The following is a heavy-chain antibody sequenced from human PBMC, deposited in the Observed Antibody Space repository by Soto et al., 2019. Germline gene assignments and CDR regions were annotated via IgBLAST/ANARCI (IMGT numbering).Heavy chain of an antibody. D-gene: IGHD2-8*02. CDR1: GGSFGVYS. Sequence: WETLSLPSAVFGGSFGVYSWPWIRQPPGTGLEWIGEINHSGSTNYNPSLKSRVTISVDTSKNQFSLKLTSVTAADTAVYYCARDKITGLFDYWGQGTLVTVSS. J-gene: IGHJ4*02. V-gene: IGHV4-34*01. CDR2: INHSGST. CDR3: ARDKITGLFDY.